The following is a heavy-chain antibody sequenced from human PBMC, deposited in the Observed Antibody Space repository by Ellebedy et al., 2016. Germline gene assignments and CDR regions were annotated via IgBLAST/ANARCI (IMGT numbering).Heavy chain of an antibody. CDR1: GGSISSYY. Sequence: SETLSLTCTVSGGSISSYYWSWIRQPPGKGLEWIGYIYYSGSTNYNPSFKSRVTISADKSISTAYLQWSSLRASDTAMYYCARQILSGYYGHWGQGTLVTVSS. D-gene: IGHD3-22*01. CDR2: IYYSGST. J-gene: IGHJ4*02. CDR3: ARQILSGYYGH. V-gene: IGHV4-59*12.